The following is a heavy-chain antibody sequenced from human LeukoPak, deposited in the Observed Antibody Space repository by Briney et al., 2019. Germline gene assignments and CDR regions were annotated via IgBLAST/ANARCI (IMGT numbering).Heavy chain of an antibody. D-gene: IGHD6-13*01. CDR2: ISWNSGSI. CDR3: AKQQLLAAAARLDY. Sequence: PGGSLRLSCAASGFTFDDYAMHWVRQAPGKGLEWVSGISWNSGSIGYADSVKGRFTISRDNAKNSLYLQMNSLGAEDMALYYCAKQQLLAAAARLDYWGQGTLVTVSS. CDR1: GFTFDDYA. J-gene: IGHJ4*02. V-gene: IGHV3-9*03.